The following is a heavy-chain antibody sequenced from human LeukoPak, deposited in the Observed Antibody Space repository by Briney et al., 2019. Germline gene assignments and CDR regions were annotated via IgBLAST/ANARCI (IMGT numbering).Heavy chain of an antibody. CDR2: IYHSGST. CDR3: ARDNWGGGYSYYYVDV. D-gene: IGHD5-18*01. J-gene: IGHJ6*03. Sequence: PSETLSPTCTVSGGSISSSSYYWGWIRQPPGKGLEWIGSIYHSGSTYYNPSLKSRVTISVDTSKNQFSLKLSSVTAADTAVYYCARDNWGGGYSYYYVDVWGKGTTVTVSS. V-gene: IGHV4-39*07. CDR1: GGSISSSSYY.